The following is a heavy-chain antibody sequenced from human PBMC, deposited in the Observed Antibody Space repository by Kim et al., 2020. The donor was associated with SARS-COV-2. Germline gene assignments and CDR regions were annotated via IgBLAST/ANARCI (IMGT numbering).Heavy chain of an antibody. J-gene: IGHJ6*02. Sequence: GGSLRLSCAASGFTFSSYSMNWVRQAPGKGLEWVSYISSSSSNIYYADSVKGRFTISRDNAKNSLYLQMNSLRAEDTAVYYCARELYRWWGEENYYGMDVRGQVTTVTVSS. CDR2: ISSSSSNI. V-gene: IGHV3-21*01. CDR3: ARELYRWWGEENYYGMDV. D-gene: IGHD2-8*02. CDR1: GFTFSSYS.